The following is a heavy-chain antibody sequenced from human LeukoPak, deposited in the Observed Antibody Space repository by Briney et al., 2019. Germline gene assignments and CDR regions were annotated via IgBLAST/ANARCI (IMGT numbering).Heavy chain of an antibody. Sequence: GGSLRLSCAASGFIFSSYGMHWVRQAPGKGLEWVAIIWYDGSNKYYADSVKGRFTISRDNSKNTLYLQMNSLRAEDTAVYYCVRDLKHGSGGSWGQGTLVTVSS. J-gene: IGHJ4*02. CDR3: VRDLKHGSGGS. CDR1: GFIFSSYG. CDR2: IWYDGSNK. D-gene: IGHD2-15*01. V-gene: IGHV3-33*01.